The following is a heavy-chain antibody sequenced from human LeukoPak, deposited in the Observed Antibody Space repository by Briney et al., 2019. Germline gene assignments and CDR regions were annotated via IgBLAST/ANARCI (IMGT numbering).Heavy chain of an antibody. J-gene: IGHJ4*02. D-gene: IGHD5-18*01. CDR3: ARDGYSYDN. Sequence: ASVKVSCKASGYTFTGYYIHWVRQAPGQGLEWMERISPNSGATNYAQKFQGRVTMTRDTSFSTAYMELSGLTSDDTAVYYCARDGYSYDNWGQGTLVTVSS. CDR2: ISPNSGAT. CDR1: GYTFTGYY. V-gene: IGHV1-2*02.